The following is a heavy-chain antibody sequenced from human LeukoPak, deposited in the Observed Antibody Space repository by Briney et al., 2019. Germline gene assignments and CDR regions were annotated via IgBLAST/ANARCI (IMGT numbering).Heavy chain of an antibody. Sequence: PSETLSLTCRVSGGFLSSYYWSWIRQPPRKRLEWIGYIYYSGTTNYNPSLKSRVTISLDTSKNKFSLKLSSVTAADTAVYYCARRTGYYNGFDYWGQGTLVTVSS. CDR1: GGFLSSYY. CDR3: ARRTGYYNGFDY. V-gene: IGHV4-59*01. D-gene: IGHD3-9*01. J-gene: IGHJ4*02. CDR2: IYYSGTT.